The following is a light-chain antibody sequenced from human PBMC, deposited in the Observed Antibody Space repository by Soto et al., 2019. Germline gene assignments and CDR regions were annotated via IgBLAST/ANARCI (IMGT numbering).Light chain of an antibody. Sequence: EIVLAQSPGTLSLSPVERATLSGKTSQSRGSNFLAWYQHKPGQAPRLLIYASSNRATGIPDRFSGSASGTDFTLTINRLEPEDFAVYYCQQYGTSPQTFGQGTKVDIK. CDR2: ASS. CDR3: QQYGTSPQT. V-gene: IGKV3-20*01. J-gene: IGKJ1*01. CDR1: QSRGSNF.